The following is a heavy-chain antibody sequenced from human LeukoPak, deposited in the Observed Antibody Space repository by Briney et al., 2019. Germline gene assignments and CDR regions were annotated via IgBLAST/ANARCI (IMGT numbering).Heavy chain of an antibody. J-gene: IGHJ5*02. V-gene: IGHV4-39*07. CDR1: GGSISSSSYY. CDR3: AREDYVWGSYRLWGHNWFDP. Sequence: SQTLSLTCTVSGGSISSSSYYWGWIRQPPGKGLEWIGSIYYSGSTYYNPSLKSRVTISVDTSKNQFSLKLSSVTAADTAVYYCAREDYVWGSYRLWGHNWFDPWGQGTLVTVSS. CDR2: IYYSGST. D-gene: IGHD3-16*02.